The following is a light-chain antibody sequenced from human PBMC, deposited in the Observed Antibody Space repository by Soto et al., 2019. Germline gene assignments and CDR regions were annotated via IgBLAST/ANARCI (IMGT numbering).Light chain of an antibody. CDR2: EVS. J-gene: IGLJ1*01. CDR3: NSYTSSSTPYV. CDR1: SSDVGAYKY. V-gene: IGLV2-8*01. Sequence: QSALTQPPSASGSPGQSVTISCTGTSSDVGAYKYVSWYQQHPGKAPKLIIYEVSKRPSGVSDRFSGSKSGNTASLTVSGLQAEDEADYYCNSYTSSSTPYVFGTGTKVTVL.